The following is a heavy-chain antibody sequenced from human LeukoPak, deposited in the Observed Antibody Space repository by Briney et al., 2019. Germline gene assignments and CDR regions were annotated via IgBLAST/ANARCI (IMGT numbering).Heavy chain of an antibody. CDR1: GGSFSGYY. D-gene: IGHD3-22*01. V-gene: IGHV4-34*01. CDR3: AREGYDSSGYYCGWYFDL. Sequence: SETLSLTCAVYGGSFSGYYWSWIRQPPGKGLEWIGEINHSGSTNYNPSLKRRVTISVDTSKNQFSLKLSSVTAADTAVYYCAREGYDSSGYYCGWYFDLWGRGTLVTVSS. CDR2: INHSGST. J-gene: IGHJ2*01.